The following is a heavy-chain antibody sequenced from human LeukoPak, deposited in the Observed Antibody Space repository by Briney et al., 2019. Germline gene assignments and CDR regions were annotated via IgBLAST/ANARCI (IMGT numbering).Heavy chain of an antibody. D-gene: IGHD2-15*01. CDR1: GYTFTSYG. V-gene: IGHV1-18*01. CDR2: ISAYNGNT. CDR3: AREGSDCSGGSCYSVYHFHY. J-gene: IGHJ4*02. Sequence: ASVKVSCKASGYTFTSYGISWVRQAPGQGLEWMGWISAYNGNTNYAQKLQGRVTMTTDTSTSTAYMELRSLRSDDTAVYYCAREGSDCSGGSCYSVYHFHYWGQGTLVTVSS.